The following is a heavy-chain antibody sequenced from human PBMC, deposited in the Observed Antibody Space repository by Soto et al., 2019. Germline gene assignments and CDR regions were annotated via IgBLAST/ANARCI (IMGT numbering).Heavy chain of an antibody. Sequence: SETLSLTCTVSGGSISSSSYYWGWIRQPPGKGLEWIGSIYYSGSTYYNPSLKSRVTISVDTSKNQFSLKLSSVTAADTAVYYCARARYCSGGSCPTPIYHFDYRGQGTPVTVSS. CDR3: ARARYCSGGSCPTPIYHFDY. J-gene: IGHJ4*02. D-gene: IGHD2-15*01. CDR2: IYYSGST. V-gene: IGHV4-39*01. CDR1: GGSISSSSYY.